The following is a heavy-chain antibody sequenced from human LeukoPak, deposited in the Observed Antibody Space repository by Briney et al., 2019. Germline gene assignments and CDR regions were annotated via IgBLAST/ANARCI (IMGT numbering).Heavy chain of an antibody. CDR1: GGSINSYY. J-gene: IGHJ6*03. D-gene: IGHD1-26*01. CDR3: ARVRGSSGSYEYYHYMDV. V-gene: IGHV4-4*07. CDR2: IYTSGST. Sequence: SETLSLTCTVSGGSINSYYWSWIRQPPGKGLEWIGRIYTSGSTNYNPSLKSRVTMSVDTSKKQFSLKLSSVTAADTAVYYCARVRGSSGSYEYYHYMDVWGKGTTVTISS.